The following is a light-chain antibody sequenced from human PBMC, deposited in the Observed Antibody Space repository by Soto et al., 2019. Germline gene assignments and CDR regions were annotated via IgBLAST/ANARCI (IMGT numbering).Light chain of an antibody. CDR3: SSYTSTITVL. CDR2: EVS. V-gene: IGLV2-14*01. J-gene: IGLJ2*01. Sequence: QSALTQPASVSGSPGQSITISCTGTSSDVGASKYVSWYQQHPGKAPKLMIYEVSNRPAGVSTRFSGSKSGNTASLTISGLQAEDEADYYCSSYTSTITVLFGGGTKVTVL. CDR1: SSDVGASKY.